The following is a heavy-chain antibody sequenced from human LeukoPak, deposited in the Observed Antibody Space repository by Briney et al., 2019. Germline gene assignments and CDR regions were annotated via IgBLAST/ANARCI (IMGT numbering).Heavy chain of an antibody. CDR3: AKDGLAGWIDP. CDR2: MYSGGST. V-gene: IGHV3-66*01. D-gene: IGHD6-6*01. CDR1: GLTVSSNY. J-gene: IGHJ5*02. Sequence: GGSLRLSCAASGLTVSSNYMSWVRQPPGKGLEWVSVMYSGGSTNHADSVKGRFTISRDNAKNTLYLQMNSLRVEDTAIYYCAKDGLAGWIDPWGQGTLVTVSS.